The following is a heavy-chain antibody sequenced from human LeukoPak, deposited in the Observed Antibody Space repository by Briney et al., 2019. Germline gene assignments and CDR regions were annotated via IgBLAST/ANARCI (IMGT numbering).Heavy chain of an antibody. Sequence: GGSLRLSCAASGFTFDDYAMHWVRQAPGKALEWVSLIKADGSTTYYAGSVKGRFTISRDNSKNSLYLQMNSLRTEDTALYYCAKDRPVVSYWGQGTLVTVSS. CDR1: GFTFDDYA. CDR2: IKADGSTT. D-gene: IGHD4-23*01. V-gene: IGHV3-43*02. CDR3: AKDRPVVSY. J-gene: IGHJ4*02.